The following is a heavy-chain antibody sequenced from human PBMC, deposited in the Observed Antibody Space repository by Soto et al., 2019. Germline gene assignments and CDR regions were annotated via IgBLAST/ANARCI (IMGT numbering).Heavy chain of an antibody. J-gene: IGHJ5*02. Sequence: EVQLVESGGGLVQPGGSLRLSCAASGFTFSTYWMHWVRQVPGKGLVWVSHINGDGSSTSYADSVRGRFSISRDNAKNTVDLQMNSLRADDTAVCYCARGTGGFDPWGQGTLVTVSS. CDR3: ARGTGGFDP. V-gene: IGHV3-74*01. D-gene: IGHD2-15*01. CDR2: INGDGSST. CDR1: GFTFSTYW.